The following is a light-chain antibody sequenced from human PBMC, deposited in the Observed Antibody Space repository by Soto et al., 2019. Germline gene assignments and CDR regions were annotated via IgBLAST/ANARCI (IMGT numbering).Light chain of an antibody. CDR1: SSNIGSNY. V-gene: IGLV1-47*01. Sequence: QSVLTQPPSASGTPGQRVTISCSGSSSNIGSNYVYWYQQLPGTAPKLLIYRNNQRPSGVPDRFSGSKSGTSASLAISGRRSADEAAYYCAAWDDSLSGPVFGGGTQLTVL. CDR2: RNN. CDR3: AAWDDSLSGPV. J-gene: IGLJ7*01.